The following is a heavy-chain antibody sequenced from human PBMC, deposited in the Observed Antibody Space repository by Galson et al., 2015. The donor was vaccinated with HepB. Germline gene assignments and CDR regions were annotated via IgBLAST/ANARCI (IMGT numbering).Heavy chain of an antibody. Sequence: SLRLSCAASGFFFSNYAMHWVRQAPGKGLEWVAVISYDENKKYYADSVKGRFTISRDNSKNTLYLQVSSLRPEDTAVYYCARAVYSGVYYFDYWGQGTLVTVSS. CDR2: ISYDENKK. CDR1: GFFFSNYA. D-gene: IGHD5-18*01. V-gene: IGHV3-30*04. CDR3: ARAVYSGVYYFDY. J-gene: IGHJ4*02.